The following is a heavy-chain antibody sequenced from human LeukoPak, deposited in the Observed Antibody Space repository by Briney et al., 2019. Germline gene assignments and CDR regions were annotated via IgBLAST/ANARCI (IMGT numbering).Heavy chain of an antibody. J-gene: IGHJ3*02. D-gene: IGHD6-13*01. CDR1: GGSFSGYY. CDR3: ADGSSWDKGRAFDI. Sequence: KPSETLSLTCAVYGGSFSGYYWSWIRQPPGKGLEWIGEINHSGSTNYNPSLKSRVTISVDTSKNQFSLKLSSVTAADTAVYYCADGSSWDKGRAFDIWGQGTMVTVSS. V-gene: IGHV4-34*01. CDR2: INHSGST.